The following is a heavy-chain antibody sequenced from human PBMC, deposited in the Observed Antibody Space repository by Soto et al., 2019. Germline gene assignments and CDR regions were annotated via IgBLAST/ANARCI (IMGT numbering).Heavy chain of an antibody. CDR1: VFTFIDYY. J-gene: IGHJ4*02. Sequence: GWSLRLSCASSVFTFIDYYMSWIRRAPGKGLEWVSYISSSDSIIYYSDSVKGRFIISRDNAKNSLYLQMNSLRAEDTAVYYCARDLGYYDSSGYFDYWGQGTLVTVSS. D-gene: IGHD3-22*01. CDR2: ISSSDSII. CDR3: ARDLGYYDSSGYFDY. V-gene: IGHV3-11*01.